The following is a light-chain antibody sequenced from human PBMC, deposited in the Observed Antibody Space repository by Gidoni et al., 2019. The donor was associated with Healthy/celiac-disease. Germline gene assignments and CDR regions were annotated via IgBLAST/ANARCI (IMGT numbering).Light chain of an antibody. CDR2: QDS. CDR1: KLGDKY. V-gene: IGLV3-1*01. Sequence: SYELTQPPSVSVPPGQTASITCSGDKLGDKYACWYQQKPGQSPVLVIDQDSKRPSGIPERFSGSNSGNTATLTISGTQAMDEADYYCQAWDSSIVVFGGGTKLTVL. CDR3: QAWDSSIVV. J-gene: IGLJ2*01.